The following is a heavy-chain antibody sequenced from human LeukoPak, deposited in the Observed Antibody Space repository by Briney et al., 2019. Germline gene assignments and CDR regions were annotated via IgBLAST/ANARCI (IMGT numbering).Heavy chain of an antibody. J-gene: IGHJ3*02. CDR1: GGTFSSYA. V-gene: IGHV1-69*06. Sequence: SVKVSCKASGGTFSSYAISWVRQAPGQGLEWMGGIIPIFGTANYAQKFQGRVTIAADKSTSTAYMELSSLRSEDTAVYYCAALDYYGSGRSYDAFDIWGQGTMVTVSS. CDR2: IIPIFGTA. CDR3: AALDYYGSGRSYDAFDI. D-gene: IGHD3-10*01.